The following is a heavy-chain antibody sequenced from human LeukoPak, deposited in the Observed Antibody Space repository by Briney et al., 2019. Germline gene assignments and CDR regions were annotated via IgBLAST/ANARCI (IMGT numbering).Heavy chain of an antibody. CDR1: GFTFSSYA. CDR3: AKDDFTIFGVVRGGFDP. CDR2: ISGSGGST. J-gene: IGHJ5*02. Sequence: GGSLRLSCAASGFTFSSYAMSWVRQAPGKGLEWVSAISGSGGSTYYADSVKGRFTISRDNSKNTLYLQMNSLRAEDTAVYYCAKDDFTIFGVVRGGFDPWGQGTLVTVSS. D-gene: IGHD3-3*01. V-gene: IGHV3-23*01.